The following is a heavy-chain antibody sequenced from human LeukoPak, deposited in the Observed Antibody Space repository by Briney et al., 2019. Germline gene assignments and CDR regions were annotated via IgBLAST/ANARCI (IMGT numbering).Heavy chain of an antibody. CDR3: ARTLRFFRFLDV. J-gene: IGHJ6*02. Sequence: GGSLRLSCAASGFTFSNYWMSWVRQAPEKGLEWVANIKPDGSETYSVDSVRGRFTISRDNAKNSLYLQMDSLRAEDTAVYYCARTLRFFRFLDVWGQGTTVTVSS. CDR2: IKPDGSET. V-gene: IGHV3-7*03. D-gene: IGHD3-3*01. CDR1: GFTFSNYW.